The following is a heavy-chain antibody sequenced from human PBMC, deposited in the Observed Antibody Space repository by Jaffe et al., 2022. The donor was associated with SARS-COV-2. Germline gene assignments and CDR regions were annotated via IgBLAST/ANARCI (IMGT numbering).Heavy chain of an antibody. CDR1: GFSLSNYA. V-gene: IGHV3-64*01. CDR3: ARENVAVVVRALDL. CDR2: INNNGYTT. J-gene: IGHJ3*01. D-gene: IGHD6-19*01. Sequence: EVQLVESGGGLVQPGGSLRLSCAASGFSLSNYAMHWVRQAPGKGLEYVSAINNNGYTTFYANSVKGRFTISRDSSKNTLYLEMGSLRTEDTAVYYCARENVAVVVRALDLWGQGTMVTVSS.